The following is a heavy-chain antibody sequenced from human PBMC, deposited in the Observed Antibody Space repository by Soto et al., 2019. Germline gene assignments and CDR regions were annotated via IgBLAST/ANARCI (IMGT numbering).Heavy chain of an antibody. CDR1: GDSISSYY. D-gene: IGHD3-10*01. CDR3: ARNRLLWFEDFDP. V-gene: IGHV4-59*01. Sequence: PSETLSLTCTVSGDSISSYYWSWIRQPPGKGLEWIGYIYYSGNAKYSPKFQDRVTITRDTSATTAYMELSSLRSEDTAVYFCARNRLLWFEDFDPWGQGTLVTVSS. J-gene: IGHJ5*02. CDR2: IYYSGNA.